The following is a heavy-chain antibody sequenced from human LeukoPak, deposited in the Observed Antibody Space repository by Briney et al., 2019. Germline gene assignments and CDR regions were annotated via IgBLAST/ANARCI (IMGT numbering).Heavy chain of an antibody. V-gene: IGHV1-18*01. Sequence: ASVKVSCKASGHTFTSYGISWVRQAPGQGLEWMGWISAYNGNTNYAQKLQGRVTMTTDTSTSTAYMELRSLRSDDTAVYYCARDTSVVVTATYYYYGMDVWGQGTTVTVSS. CDR2: ISAYNGNT. CDR3: ARDTSVVVTATYYYYGMDV. J-gene: IGHJ6*02. D-gene: IGHD2-21*02. CDR1: GHTFTSYG.